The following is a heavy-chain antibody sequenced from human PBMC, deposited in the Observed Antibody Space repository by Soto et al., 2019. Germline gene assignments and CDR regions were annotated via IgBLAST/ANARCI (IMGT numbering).Heavy chain of an antibody. CDR1: GFTYSDNH. CDR2: SMSRGSTK. J-gene: IGHJ4*01. V-gene: IGHV3-11*01. CDR3: AWIPYYDFWSGYYTIDFDY. D-gene: IGHD3-3*01. Sequence: GGALRHPCAASGFTYSDNHMSWIRQAPRKGLDWGSYSMSRGSTKYYADSVKGRFTNSRDNAKNALYRQMSSLRAEDTAVYYCAWIPYYDFWSGYYTIDFDYWGQGTLVTVSS.